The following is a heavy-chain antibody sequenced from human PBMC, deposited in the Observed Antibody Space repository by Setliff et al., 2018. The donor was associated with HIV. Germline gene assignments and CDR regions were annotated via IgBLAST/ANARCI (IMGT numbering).Heavy chain of an antibody. CDR3: ARGGIAAAGTLNYYYYGLDV. J-gene: IGHJ6*02. CDR1: GYTFTGYY. CDR2: IIPNSGGT. D-gene: IGHD6-13*01. V-gene: IGHV1-2*04. Sequence: ASVKVSCKASGYTFTGYYMHWVRQAPGQGLEWMGWIIPNSGGTNYAQKFQGWVTMTRDTSISTTYMELSRLRPDDTAVYYCARGGIAAAGTLNYYYYGLDVWGQGTTVTV.